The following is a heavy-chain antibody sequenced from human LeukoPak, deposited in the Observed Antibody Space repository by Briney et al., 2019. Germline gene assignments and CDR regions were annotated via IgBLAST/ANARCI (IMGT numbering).Heavy chain of an antibody. D-gene: IGHD3-9*01. V-gene: IGHV3-30*02. J-gene: IGHJ6*03. CDR3: AKGVKVPLLRYFSYYMDV. CDR2: MRYDGSNR. CDR1: GFTFSSYG. Sequence: GGSLRLSCAASGFTFSSYGMHWVRQAPGKGVEWVAFMRYDGSNRNYADSVKGRFTISRDNSKNTLYLQMNSLRAEDTAVYYCAKGVKVPLLRYFSYYMDVWGKGTTVTISS.